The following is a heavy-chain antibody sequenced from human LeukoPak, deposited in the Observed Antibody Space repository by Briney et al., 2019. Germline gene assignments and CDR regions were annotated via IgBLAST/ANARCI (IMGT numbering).Heavy chain of an antibody. CDR1: GGTFSSYA. Sequence: SVKVSCKASGGTFSSYAISWVRQAPGQGLEWVGGIIPIFGTANYAQKFQGRVTITADESTSTAYMELSSLRSEDTAVYYCARDKYNWNYAPYYYYGMDVWGQGTTVTVSS. V-gene: IGHV1-69*13. J-gene: IGHJ6*02. CDR2: IIPIFGTA. CDR3: ARDKYNWNYAPYYYYGMDV. D-gene: IGHD1-7*01.